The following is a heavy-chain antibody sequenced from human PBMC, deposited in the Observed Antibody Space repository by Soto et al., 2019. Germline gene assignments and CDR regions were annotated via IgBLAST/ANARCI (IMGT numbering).Heavy chain of an antibody. J-gene: IGHJ4*02. CDR1: GFTFSTYA. V-gene: IGHV3-33*01. D-gene: IGHD4-17*01. CDR2: IRYDGSDK. Sequence: ESGGGVVQPGRSLRLSCAASGFTFSTYAMHWVRQAPGKGLEWVAVIRYDGSDKSYADSVKGRFTISRDNSKNTLYLQMNSLKAEDTAVYYCAREDHGDYGFYFWGQGTLVTVSS. CDR3: AREDHGDYGFYF.